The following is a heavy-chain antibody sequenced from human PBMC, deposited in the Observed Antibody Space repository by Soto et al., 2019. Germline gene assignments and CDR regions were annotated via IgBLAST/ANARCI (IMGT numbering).Heavy chain of an antibody. J-gene: IGHJ4*02. CDR2: SHQSGNT. V-gene: IGHV4-4*02. Sequence: QVQLQESGPGLVKPSGTLSLTCAVSGVSISSHDWWTWVRQPPGKGLEWIGESHQSGNTNYNSSLWSRSTIPVVKSKHQWSLNLSSVTVAGTAVYYRATRDPHRFYGGLGTLVTVSS. CDR1: GVSISSHDW. CDR3: ATRDPHRFY.